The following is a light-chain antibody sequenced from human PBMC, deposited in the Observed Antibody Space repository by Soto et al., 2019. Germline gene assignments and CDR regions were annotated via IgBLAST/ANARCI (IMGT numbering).Light chain of an antibody. CDR2: VAS. J-gene: IGKJ3*01. CDR3: QKYSSVPV. Sequence: DIQMTQSPTSLSASVGDRVTITCRASQGIRNFVAWYQQKPGKAPKLLIYVASTLQSGVPSRFSGSGSGTDFTLTINSLQPEDVATYSCQKYSSVPVFGPWTKVEIK. CDR1: QGIRNF. V-gene: IGKV1-27*01.